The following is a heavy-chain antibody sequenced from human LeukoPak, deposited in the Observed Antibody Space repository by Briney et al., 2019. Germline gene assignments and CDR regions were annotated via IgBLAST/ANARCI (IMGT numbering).Heavy chain of an antibody. V-gene: IGHV3-74*01. CDR2: INGDGSIP. CDR3: ARDRGITGTMPLDY. Sequence: GGSLRLSCAASGFTFSSDWMHWVLQAPGKGLVWVSRINGDGSIPYYADSVKGRFTISRDNAKNTLYLQMNSLRAEDTAVYYCARDRGITGTMPLDYWGQGTLVTVSS. CDR1: GFTFSSDW. D-gene: IGHD1-7*01. J-gene: IGHJ4*02.